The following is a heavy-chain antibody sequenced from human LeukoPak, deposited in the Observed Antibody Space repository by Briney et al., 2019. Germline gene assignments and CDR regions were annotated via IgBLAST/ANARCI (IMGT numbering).Heavy chain of an antibody. CDR2: ITSSGGTT. CDR1: GFTFSSHG. Sequence: GGPLRLSCAASGFTFSSHGMSWVRQAPGKGLEWVSYITSSGGTTYYADSVKGRFTISRDNSKSTLYLHMNSLRAEDTAVYYCAKCGSTWPADHWGQGTLVTVSS. D-gene: IGHD6-13*01. J-gene: IGHJ4*02. CDR3: AKCGSTWPADH. V-gene: IGHV3-23*01.